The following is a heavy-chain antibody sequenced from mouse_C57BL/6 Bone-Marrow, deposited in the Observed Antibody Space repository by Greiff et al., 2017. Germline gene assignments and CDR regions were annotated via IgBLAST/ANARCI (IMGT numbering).Heavy chain of an antibody. D-gene: IGHD1-1*01. V-gene: IGHV14-4*01. CDR3: TQGTTVVPYYFDY. CDR1: GFNFKDDY. J-gene: IGHJ2*01. CDR2: IDPENGDT. Sequence: VQLKQSGAEFVRPGASVKLSCTASGFNFKDDYMHWVKQTPEQGLEWIGWIDPENGDTEYASKFQGKVTITADTASNTAYLQLSSLTSEDTAVYYCTQGTTVVPYYFDYWGQGTTLTVSS.